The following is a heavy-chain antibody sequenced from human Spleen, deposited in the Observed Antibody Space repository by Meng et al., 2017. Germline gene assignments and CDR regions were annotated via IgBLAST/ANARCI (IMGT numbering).Heavy chain of an antibody. CDR1: GFTFRNAW. V-gene: IGHV3-15*01. Sequence: EVAVVESGGGLVKPGGSLRLSCEGSGFTFRNAWMTWVRQVSGKRLEWVGRIKSKPDGETTDYAAPVKGRFTISRDDSKNTVYLQMNSLKTEDTAVYYCTGHIDYWGQGTLVTVSS. CDR2: IKSKPDGETT. CDR3: TGHIDY. J-gene: IGHJ4*02.